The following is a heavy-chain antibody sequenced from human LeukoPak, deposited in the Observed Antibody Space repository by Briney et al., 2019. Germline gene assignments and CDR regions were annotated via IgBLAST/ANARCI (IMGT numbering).Heavy chain of an antibody. D-gene: IGHD5-24*01. Sequence: PGGSLRLSCAASGFTFSSYEMNWVRQAPGKGLEWVSYISSSGTTKYYAGSVKGRFTISRDNAKDSLYLQMNSLRAEDTALYYCARDRRRDGNNYLDYWGQGALVTVSS. CDR3: ARDRRRDGNNYLDY. CDR1: GFTFSSYE. V-gene: IGHV3-48*03. CDR2: ISSSGTTK. J-gene: IGHJ4*02.